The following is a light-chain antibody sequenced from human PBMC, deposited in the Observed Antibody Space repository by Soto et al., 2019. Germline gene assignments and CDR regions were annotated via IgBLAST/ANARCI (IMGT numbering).Light chain of an antibody. CDR3: QQYYNTPLT. J-gene: IGKJ4*01. V-gene: IGKV3-20*01. Sequence: EIVLTQSPGTLSLSPGERATLSCRASQSISSSYIAWYQQKPGQAPRLLIYGASSRATGIPDRFRGSGSGTDFTLTISRLDPEDFAVYYCQQYYNTPLTFGGGTKVEIK. CDR2: GAS. CDR1: QSISSSY.